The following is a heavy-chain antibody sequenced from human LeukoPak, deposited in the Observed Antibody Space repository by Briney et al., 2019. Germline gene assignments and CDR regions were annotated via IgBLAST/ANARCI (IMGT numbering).Heavy chain of an antibody. CDR3: ARVRQTTVTGWYFDL. V-gene: IGHV4-31*03. CDR1: GGSISSGGYY. CDR2: IYYSGST. J-gene: IGHJ2*01. D-gene: IGHD4-11*01. Sequence: PSQTPSLTCTVSGGSISSGGYYWSWIRQHPGKGLEWIGYIYYSGSTYYNPSLKSRVTISVDTSKNQFSLKLSSVTAADTAVYYCARVRQTTVTGWYFDLWGRGTLVTVSS.